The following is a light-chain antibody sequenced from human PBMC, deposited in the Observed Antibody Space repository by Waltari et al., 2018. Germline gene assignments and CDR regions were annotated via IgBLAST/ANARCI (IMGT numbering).Light chain of an antibody. V-gene: IGLV1-44*01. CDR3: ARWDDSLNAVV. Sequence: QSVLTQPPSMSGAPGQRVAISCPGSRTNIGSNTVTWYQQFPGTAPQLLIYRNNQRPSGVPDRFSASKSGTSASLAISGLQSSDDDTYYCARWDDSLNAVVFGGGTNLSV. CDR2: RNN. J-gene: IGLJ2*01. CDR1: RTNIGSNT.